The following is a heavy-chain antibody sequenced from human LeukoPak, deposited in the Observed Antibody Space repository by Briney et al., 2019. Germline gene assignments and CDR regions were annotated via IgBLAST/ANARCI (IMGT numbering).Heavy chain of an antibody. CDR1: SGSISRYY. V-gene: IGHV4-59*01. J-gene: IGHJ1*01. Sequence: NPSETLSLTCTVSSGSISRYYWSWIRQPPGKGLEWIGYIYYSGSTNYNPSLKSRVTISVDTSKNQFSLKLSSVTAADTAVYYCARAGYYYDSSGYYLGYFQHWGQGTLVTVSS. D-gene: IGHD3-22*01. CDR3: ARAGYYYDSSGYYLGYFQH. CDR2: IYYSGST.